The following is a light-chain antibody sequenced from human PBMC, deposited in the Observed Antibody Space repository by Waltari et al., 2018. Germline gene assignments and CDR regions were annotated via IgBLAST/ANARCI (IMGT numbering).Light chain of an antibody. CDR2: GAS. V-gene: IGKV3-15*01. Sequence: EIVMTQSPATLSVSPGERVTLPCRAGQTVGTNLAWFQQKSGQSPKLLIYGASTRAAGVPARFSASGSGTEFALIIHSLQSEDFAVYYCQQYHSWPRTFDQGTKVDMK. CDR3: QQYHSWPRT. CDR1: QTVGTN. J-gene: IGKJ1*01.